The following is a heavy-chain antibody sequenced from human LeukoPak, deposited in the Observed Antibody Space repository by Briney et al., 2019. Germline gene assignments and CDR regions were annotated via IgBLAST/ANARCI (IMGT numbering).Heavy chain of an antibody. Sequence: GGSLRLSCAASGFTFSSDGMHWVRQAPGKGLEWVTFIGYDGNDKYYADSVKGRFTISRDNSRNTLYLQMNSLRPDDTALYYCVKDRATKWSFDYCGQGTLVTVSS. J-gene: IGHJ4*02. D-gene: IGHD2-15*01. V-gene: IGHV3-30*02. CDR1: GFTFSSDG. CDR3: VKDRATKWSFDY. CDR2: IGYDGNDK.